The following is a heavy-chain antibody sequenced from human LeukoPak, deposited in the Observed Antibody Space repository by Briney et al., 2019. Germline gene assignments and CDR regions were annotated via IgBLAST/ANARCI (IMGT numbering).Heavy chain of an antibody. Sequence: SVKVSCKASGGTFSSYAISWVRQAPGQGLEWMGRIIPILGIANYAQKFQGRVTITADKSTSTAYMELSSLRSEDTAVYYCARGGSGSFDFDIWGQGTMVTVSS. CDR2: IIPILGIA. J-gene: IGHJ3*02. V-gene: IGHV1-69*04. D-gene: IGHD3-10*01. CDR1: GGTFSSYA. CDR3: ARGGSGSFDFDI.